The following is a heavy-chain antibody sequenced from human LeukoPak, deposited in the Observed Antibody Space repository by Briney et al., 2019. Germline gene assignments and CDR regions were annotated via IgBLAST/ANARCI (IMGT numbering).Heavy chain of an antibody. CDR1: GFTFSSYA. CDR3: AREDPGIAAAHFDY. Sequence: GGSLRLSCAASGFTFSSYAMHWVRQAPGKGLEWVAVISYDGSNKYYADSVKGRFTISRDNSKNTLYLQMNSLRAEDTAVYYCAREDPGIAAAHFDYWGQGTLVTVSS. J-gene: IGHJ4*02. D-gene: IGHD6-13*01. CDR2: ISYDGSNK. V-gene: IGHV3-30-3*01.